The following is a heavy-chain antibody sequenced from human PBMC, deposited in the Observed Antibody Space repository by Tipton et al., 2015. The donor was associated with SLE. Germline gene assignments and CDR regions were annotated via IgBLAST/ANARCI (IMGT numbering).Heavy chain of an antibody. J-gene: IGHJ2*01. D-gene: IGHD5-18*01. CDR2: IYYSGST. CDR1: GGSISSYY. CDR3: ARGGTAMAYWYFDL. V-gene: IGHV4-59*08. Sequence: TLSLTCTVSGGSISSYYWSWIRQPPGKGLEWIGYIYYSGSTNYDPSLKSRVTISVDTSKNPFSLKLSSVTAADTAVYYCARGGTAMAYWYFDLWGRGTLVTVSS.